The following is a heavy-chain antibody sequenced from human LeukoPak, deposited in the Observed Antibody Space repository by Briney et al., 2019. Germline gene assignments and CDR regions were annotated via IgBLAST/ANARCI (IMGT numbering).Heavy chain of an antibody. CDR1: GFTFSSYS. J-gene: IGHJ6*02. D-gene: IGHD2-15*01. CDR3: AREMERGGSWWYYYGMDV. V-gene: IGHV3-48*01. Sequence: GGSLRLSCAASGFTFSSYSMNWVRQAPGKGLELDSYISSSSSTIYYADSVKGRFTISRDNAKNSLYLQMNSLRAEDTAVYYCAREMERGGSWWYYYGMDVWGQGTTVTVSS. CDR2: ISSSSSTI.